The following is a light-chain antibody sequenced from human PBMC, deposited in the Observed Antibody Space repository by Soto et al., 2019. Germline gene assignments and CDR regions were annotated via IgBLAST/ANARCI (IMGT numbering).Light chain of an antibody. CDR3: MQGTNWPPRT. CDR1: QSLVYSDGNAY. CDR2: NAS. J-gene: IGKJ2*01. V-gene: IGKV2-30*01. Sequence: DAVLTQSPLSLPVILGQPASISCRSSQSLVYSDGNAYMNRFYQRPGQTPRRLIYNASKRDSGGQDKFSGSGAGRDFTLKISGVEADDVGVYYCMQGTNWPPRTFGGGTKLEIK.